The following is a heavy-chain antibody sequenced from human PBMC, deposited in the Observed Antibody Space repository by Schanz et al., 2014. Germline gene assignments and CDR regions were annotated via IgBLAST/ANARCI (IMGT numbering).Heavy chain of an antibody. J-gene: IGHJ4*02. CDR1: GFSFSDYY. CDR3: VRDSFFAFDY. D-gene: IGHD3-3*01. V-gene: IGHV3-11*04. CDR2: IRSSSTPI. Sequence: QVHLLESGGGLVEPGGSLRLSCAASGFSFSDYYMSWIRQAPGKGLEWVSYIRSSSTPIYYADSVKGRFTISRDNSKNTLYLQMNSLRAEDTAVYYCVRDSFFAFDYWRQGTLVTVSS.